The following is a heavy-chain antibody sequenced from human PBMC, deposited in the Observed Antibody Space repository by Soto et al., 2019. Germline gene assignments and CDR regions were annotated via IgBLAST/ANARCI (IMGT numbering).Heavy chain of an antibody. Sequence: GGSLRLSCAASGFTFSSYWMHWVRQAPGKGLVWVSRIKSDGSSTIYADSVKGRFTISRDNAKNTLYLQMNSLRADDTAVYYCTRGSSSVSGAVKAQDYWGLGTLVTVSS. J-gene: IGHJ4*02. CDR1: GFTFSSYW. CDR2: IKSDGSST. D-gene: IGHD4-17*01. V-gene: IGHV3-74*01. CDR3: TRGSSSVSGAVKAQDY.